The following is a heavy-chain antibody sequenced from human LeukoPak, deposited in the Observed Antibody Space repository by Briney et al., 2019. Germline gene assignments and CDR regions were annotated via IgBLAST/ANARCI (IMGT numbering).Heavy chain of an antibody. J-gene: IGHJ4*02. CDR3: ARDPQGYCTNGVCYDVDY. CDR2: ISSSSSYI. CDR1: GFTLSSYS. V-gene: IGHV3-21*01. D-gene: IGHD2-8*01. Sequence: PGGSLRLSCAASGFTLSSYSMNWVRQAPGKGLEWVSSISSSSSYIYYADSVKGRFTISRDNAKNSLYLQMNSLRAEDTAVYYCARDPQGYCTNGVCYDVDYWGQGTLVTVSS.